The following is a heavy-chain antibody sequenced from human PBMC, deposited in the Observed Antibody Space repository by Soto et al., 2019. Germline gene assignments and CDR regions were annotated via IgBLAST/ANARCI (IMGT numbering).Heavy chain of an antibody. CDR2: IGTSGGTA. V-gene: IGHV3-23*01. CDR3: GKDPNGDYIGAFDI. J-gene: IGHJ3*02. CDR1: GFTFSDFA. Sequence: PGESLKISCAASGFTFSDFAMSWVRQAPGKGLEWVSGIGTSGGTAHLADSVKGRFTISRDNSKSTLYLQMNSLRVEDTAIYYCGKDPNGDYIGAFDIWGQGTMVTVSS. D-gene: IGHD4-17*01.